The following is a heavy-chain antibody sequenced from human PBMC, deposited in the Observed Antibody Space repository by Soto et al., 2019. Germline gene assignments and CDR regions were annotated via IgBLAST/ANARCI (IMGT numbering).Heavy chain of an antibody. D-gene: IGHD1-1*01. CDR1: GGSISSYY. V-gene: IGHV4-59*08. CDR3: ARRYGYSFDY. J-gene: IGHJ4*02. Sequence: QVQLQESGPGLVKPSETLSLTCTVSGGSISSYYWSWIRQPPGKGLEWIGYIYYSGSTNYNPSLXSXAXIXRDTSKNQFSLKLSSVTAADTAVYYCARRYGYSFDYWGQGTLVTVSS. CDR2: IYYSGST.